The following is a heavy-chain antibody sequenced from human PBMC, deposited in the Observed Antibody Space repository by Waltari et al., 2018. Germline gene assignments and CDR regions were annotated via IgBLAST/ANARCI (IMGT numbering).Heavy chain of an antibody. CDR2: IYYHGYT. D-gene: IGHD1-7*01. CDR1: RAYFSSYY. V-gene: IGHV4-59*01. Sequence: QVQLQESVPVLVKTSETLSLTCSVSRAYFSSYYWPWIRQPPGKGLEWIGYIYYHGYTNYNPALNSRVTMSLDTSTNQFSLKLKSVTAADTAVYYCALVDVITGTDFDFWGQGTLVAVSP. CDR3: ALVDVITGTDFDF. J-gene: IGHJ4*02.